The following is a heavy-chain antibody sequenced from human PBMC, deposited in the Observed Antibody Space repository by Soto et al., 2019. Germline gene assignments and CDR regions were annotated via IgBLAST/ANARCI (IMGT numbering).Heavy chain of an antibody. CDR3: TRDQSAIVVVPAAADY. D-gene: IGHD2-2*01. J-gene: IGHJ4*02. CDR2: IRSKAYGGTT. V-gene: IGHV3-49*03. Sequence: PGGSLRLSCTASGFTFGDYAMSWFRQAPGEGLEWVGFIRSKAYGGTTEYAASVKGRFTISRDDSKSIAYLQMNSLKTEDTAVYYCTRDQSAIVVVPAAADYWGQGTLVTVSS. CDR1: GFTFGDYA.